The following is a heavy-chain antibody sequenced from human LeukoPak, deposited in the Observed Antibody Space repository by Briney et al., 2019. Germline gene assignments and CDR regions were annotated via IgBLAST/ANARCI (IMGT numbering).Heavy chain of an antibody. Sequence: GGSLRLSCAASGFTFSSYGMHWVRQAPGKGLEWVAVISYDGSNKYYADSVKGRFTIPRDNSKNTLYLQMNSLRAEDTAVYYCAKDPYGDSPFGMDVWGQGTTVTVSS. J-gene: IGHJ6*02. D-gene: IGHD4-17*01. CDR3: AKDPYGDSPFGMDV. CDR2: ISYDGSNK. CDR1: GFTFSSYG. V-gene: IGHV3-30*18.